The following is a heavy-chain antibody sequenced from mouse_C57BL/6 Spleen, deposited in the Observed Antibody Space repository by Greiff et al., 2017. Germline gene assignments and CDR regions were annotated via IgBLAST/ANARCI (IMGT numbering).Heavy chain of an antibody. CDR1: GYTFTSYW. CDR3: ARPSLLGYGSSNFDY. J-gene: IGHJ2*01. CDR2: IHPNSGST. V-gene: IGHV1-64*01. Sequence: QVQLQQPGAELVKPGASVKLSCKASGYTFTSYWMHWVKQRPGQGLEWIGMIHPNSGSTNYNEKFKSKATLTVDKSSSTAYMQLSSLTSEDSAVYYCARPSLLGYGSSNFDYWGQGTTLTVSS. D-gene: IGHD1-1*01.